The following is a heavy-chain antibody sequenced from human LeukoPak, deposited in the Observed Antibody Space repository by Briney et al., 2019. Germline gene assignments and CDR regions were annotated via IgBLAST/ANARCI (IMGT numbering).Heavy chain of an antibody. CDR1: VYTFTSYA. V-gene: IGHV7-4-1*02. J-gene: IGHJ4*02. Sequence: ASVKVSCKASVYTFTSYAMNWVRQAPGQGLEWMGWINTNTGNPTYAQGFTGRFVFSLDTSVSTAYLQISSLNAEGTAVYYCARNNADGEGRFSYWGQGTLVTVSS. D-gene: IGHD3-10*01. CDR3: ARNNADGEGRFSY. CDR2: INTNTGNP.